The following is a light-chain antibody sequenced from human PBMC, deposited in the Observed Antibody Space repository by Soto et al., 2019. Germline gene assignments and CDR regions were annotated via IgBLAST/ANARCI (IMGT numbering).Light chain of an antibody. CDR3: SSYTSNNTQV. J-gene: IGLJ1*01. CDR2: EVS. Sequence: HSVLTQPASVSGSPGQSITISCTGTSSDVGAYKYVSWYQQHPGKAPKLMIYEVSNRPSGVSNRFSGSKSGNTASVTISGLQAEDEADYYCSSYTSNNTQVFGTGTKVTV. CDR1: SSDVGAYKY. V-gene: IGLV2-14*01.